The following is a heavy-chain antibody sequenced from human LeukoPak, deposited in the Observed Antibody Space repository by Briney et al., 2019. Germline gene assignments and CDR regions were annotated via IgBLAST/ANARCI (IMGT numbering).Heavy chain of an antibody. CDR2: ISGDTNYI. Sequence: GGSLRLSCVVSGFTLSNYAMNWVRQAPGKGLEWVSCISGDTNYIYYADSVKGRFTISRDDAKNSLFLQIHSLRADDTAVYYCARGIGLPVGDYSSYFGMDVWGTGTTVAVSS. CDR1: GFTLSNYA. J-gene: IGHJ6*04. V-gene: IGHV3-21*01. CDR3: ARGIGLPVGDYSSYFGMDV. D-gene: IGHD2-15*01.